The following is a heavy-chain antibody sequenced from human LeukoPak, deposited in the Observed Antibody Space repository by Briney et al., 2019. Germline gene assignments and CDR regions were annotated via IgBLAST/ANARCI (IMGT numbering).Heavy chain of an antibody. J-gene: IGHJ3*02. D-gene: IGHD5-18*01. CDR1: GFTFGDYA. Sequence: GGSLRLSCTASGFTFGDYAMSWFRQAPGKGLEWVGFIRSKAYGGTTEYAASVKGRFTISRDDSKSIAYLQMNSLKTEDTAVYYCTRSPAQLWLSPLLADAFDIWGQGTMVTVSS. V-gene: IGHV3-49*03. CDR3: TRSPAQLWLSPLLADAFDI. CDR2: IRSKAYGGTT.